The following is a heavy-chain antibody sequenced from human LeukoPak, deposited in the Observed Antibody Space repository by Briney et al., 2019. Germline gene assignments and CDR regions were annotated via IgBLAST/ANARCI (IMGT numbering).Heavy chain of an antibody. D-gene: IGHD3-10*02. Sequence: GGALILSCAASGFTFSSYEMNWVRQAPGKGLEWVSYISSSSSTIYYADSVKGRFTISRDNAKNSLYLQMNSLRAEDTAVYYCAELGITMIGGVWGKGTTVTISS. V-gene: IGHV3-48*03. CDR1: GFTFSSYE. J-gene: IGHJ6*04. CDR2: ISSSSSTI. CDR3: AELGITMIGGV.